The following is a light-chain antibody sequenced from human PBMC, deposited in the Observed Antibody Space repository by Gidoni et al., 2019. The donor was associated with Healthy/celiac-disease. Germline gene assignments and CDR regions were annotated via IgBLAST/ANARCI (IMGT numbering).Light chain of an antibody. CDR1: SSNIGSNY. CDR3: AAWDDSLSAWV. Sequence: QSVLTQPPSASGTPVQRVTISCSGSSSNIGSNYVYWYQQLPGTAPKLLSYRNNQRPSGVPDRFSGSKSGTSASLAISGLRSEDEADYYCAAWDDSLSAWVFGGGTKLTVL. CDR2: RNN. J-gene: IGLJ3*02. V-gene: IGLV1-47*01.